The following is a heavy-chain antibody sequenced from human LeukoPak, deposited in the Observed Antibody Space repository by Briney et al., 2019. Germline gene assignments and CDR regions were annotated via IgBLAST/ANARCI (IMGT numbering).Heavy chain of an antibody. D-gene: IGHD1-7*01. J-gene: IGHJ4*02. CDR1: GGSISSGSYY. CDR2: IYTSGST. V-gene: IGHV4-61*02. Sequence: PSQTLSLTCTVSGGSISSGSYYWSWIRQPAGKGLEWIGRIYTSGSTNYNPSLKSRVTISVDTSKNQFSLKLSSVTAADTAVYYCVRVPYNWNYGYFDYWGQGTLVTVSS. CDR3: VRVPYNWNYGYFDY.